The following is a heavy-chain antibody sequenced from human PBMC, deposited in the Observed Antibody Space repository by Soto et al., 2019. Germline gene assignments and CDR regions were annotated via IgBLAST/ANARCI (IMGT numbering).Heavy chain of an antibody. J-gene: IGHJ4*02. CDR3: AKHEGYCSSTTCPNFDY. CDR1: GFTFTSYW. D-gene: IGHD2-2*01. Sequence: VESLTISCKASGFTFTSYWIAWVLQMPGKGLEWMGIIYPGDSYTSYSPSFQGQVTISADKSINTAYLQWSSLKASDTAMYYCAKHEGYCSSTTCPNFDYWGQGTLVTVSS. CDR2: IYPGDSYT. V-gene: IGHV5-51*01.